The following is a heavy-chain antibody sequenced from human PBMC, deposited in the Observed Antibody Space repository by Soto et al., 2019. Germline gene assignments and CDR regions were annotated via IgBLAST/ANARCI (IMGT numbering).Heavy chain of an antibody. CDR2: IYSSGST. D-gene: IGHD3-3*01. Sequence: SETVSRTCAVTGGTISGYYWTWIRQSAGGGLEWIGRIYSSGSTNYNPSLKSRVTISLDTSMKHFSLRISSVTAADTAVYYCARGQRFSDWLDPWGQGPMV. CDR1: GGTISGYY. J-gene: IGHJ5*02. CDR3: ARGQRFSDWLDP. V-gene: IGHV4-4*07.